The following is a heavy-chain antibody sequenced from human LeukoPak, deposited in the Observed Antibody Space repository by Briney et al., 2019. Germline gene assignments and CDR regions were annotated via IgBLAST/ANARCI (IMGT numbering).Heavy chain of an antibody. J-gene: IGHJ4*02. CDR3: ARNPRAQTEKGNLDY. CDR1: GGSFSGYY. Sequence: SETLSLTCAVYGGSFSGYYWSWIRQPPGKGLEWIGEINHSGSTNYNPSLKSRVTISVDTSKNQFSLKLSSVTAADTAVYYCARNPRAQTEKGNLDYWGQGTLVTVSS. V-gene: IGHV4-34*01. CDR2: INHSGST. D-gene: IGHD1-1*01.